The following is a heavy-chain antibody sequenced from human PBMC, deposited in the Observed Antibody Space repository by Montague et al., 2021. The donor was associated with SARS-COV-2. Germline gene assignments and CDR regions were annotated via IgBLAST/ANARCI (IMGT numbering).Heavy chain of an antibody. V-gene: IGHV3-33*01. CDR3: ARDDSRDGNNFDY. CDR1: GFTFSSYG. CDR2: IWNDGRNR. D-gene: IGHD5-24*01. Sequence: SLRLSCAASGFTFSSYGMHWVRQAPAKGLEWVAVIWNDGRNRYYAESVKGRFAISRDNSKNTLYLEMNTLRAEDTALYYCARDDSRDGNNFDYWGQGVLVTVSS. J-gene: IGHJ4*02.